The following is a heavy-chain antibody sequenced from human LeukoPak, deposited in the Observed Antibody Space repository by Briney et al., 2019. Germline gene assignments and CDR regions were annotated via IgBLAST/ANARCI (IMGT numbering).Heavy chain of an antibody. J-gene: IGHJ4*02. D-gene: IGHD2-2*02. Sequence: GGSLRLSCAASGFTFSSYAMSWVRQAPGKWLEWVSAISGSGGSTYYADSVKGRFTISRDNSKNTLYLQMNSLRAEDAAVYYCAKDGLGYCSSTSCYKDYWGQGTLVTVSS. V-gene: IGHV3-23*01. CDR1: GFTFSSYA. CDR3: AKDGLGYCSSTSCYKDY. CDR2: ISGSGGST.